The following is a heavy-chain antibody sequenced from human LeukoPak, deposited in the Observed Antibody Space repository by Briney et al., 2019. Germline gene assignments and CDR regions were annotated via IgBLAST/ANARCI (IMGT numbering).Heavy chain of an antibody. CDR2: MNPNSGNT. CDR3: ARANYYGSGKKDLDY. V-gene: IGHV1-8*01. CDR1: GDTFSTYD. D-gene: IGHD3-10*01. J-gene: IGHJ4*02. Sequence: GASVKVSCKASGDTFSTYDSSWVRQPTGQGLEWMGWMNPNSGNTGYAQKLQGRVTMTRKTSMSTAYMELSSLRSEDTAVYYCARANYYGSGKKDLDYWGQGTLVTVSS.